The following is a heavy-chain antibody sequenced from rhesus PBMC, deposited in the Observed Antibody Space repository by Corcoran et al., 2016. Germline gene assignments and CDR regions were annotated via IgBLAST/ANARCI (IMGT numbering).Heavy chain of an antibody. V-gene: IGHV4-160*01. CDR2: IDSSGRT. CDR3: ARETLEYSNYWYFDL. D-gene: IGHD4-23*01. J-gene: IGHJ2*01. Sequence: QLQLQESGPGLVKPSETLSLTCAVSGGSISGYWWSWIRQPPGKGLEGIGRIDSSGRTDDNPSLKMRVTISRDTSKNQFSRKLSSVTAADTAVYYCARETLEYSNYWYFDLWGPGTPITISS. CDR1: GGSISGYW.